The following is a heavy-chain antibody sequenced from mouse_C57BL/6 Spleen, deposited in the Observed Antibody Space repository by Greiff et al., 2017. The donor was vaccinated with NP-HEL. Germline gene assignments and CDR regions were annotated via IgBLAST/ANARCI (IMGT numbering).Heavy chain of an antibody. V-gene: IGHV2-9*02. D-gene: IGHD5-1*01. CDR1: GYSLTRYG. J-gene: IGHJ2*01. CDR3: SRSKYLARY. CDR2: IWAGGST. Sequence: QVQLKESGPGLVAPSQSLSITCTVYGYSLTRYGVHWVRQPPGKGLEWLGLIWAGGSTNYNWALMSRLSISIDNSKSLVFVIMNSLQPDDTSLYYWSRSKYLARYWGQGTTLTVSS.